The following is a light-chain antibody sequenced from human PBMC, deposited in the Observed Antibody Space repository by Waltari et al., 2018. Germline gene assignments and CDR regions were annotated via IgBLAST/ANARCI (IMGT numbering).Light chain of an antibody. CDR1: SSDVGMYTL. CDR2: EVI. CDR3: CSYGGSGTYVM. J-gene: IGLJ3*02. Sequence: QSALTQPASVSGSPGQSIPISCTGTSSDVGMYTLLPWYQPYPGTAPKPMIYEVIHRPSGVSNRFSGSKSGNTASLTISGLQAEDEADYYCCSYGGSGTYVMFGGGTKVTVL. V-gene: IGLV2-23*02.